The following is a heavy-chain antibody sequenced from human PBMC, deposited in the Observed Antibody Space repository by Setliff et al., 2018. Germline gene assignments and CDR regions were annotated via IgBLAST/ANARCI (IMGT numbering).Heavy chain of an antibody. CDR3: ARVYYDSTGYRIPFDY. CDR1: GYSFSNFW. V-gene: IGHV5-51*01. J-gene: IGHJ4*02. CDR2: IYPGDSHT. D-gene: IGHD3-22*01. Sequence: PGESLKISCKGSGYSFSNFWIGWVRQMPGKGLEWMGIIYPGDSHTRYSPSFQGQVTMSADKSISTAYLQWISLKASDTAMYYCARVYYDSTGYRIPFDYWGQGTLVTVSS.